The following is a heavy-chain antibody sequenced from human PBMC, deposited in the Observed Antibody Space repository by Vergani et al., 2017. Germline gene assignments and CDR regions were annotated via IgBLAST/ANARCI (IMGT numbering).Heavy chain of an antibody. J-gene: IGHJ5*02. D-gene: IGHD6-13*01. CDR1: GGSISSSNYY. CDR2: SHYNGNT. V-gene: IGHV4-39*01. Sequence: QLHLQESGPGLVKPSETLSLTCTVSGGSISSSNYYWGWIRQPPGKGLEWIGNSHYNGNTAYNPSLKSRVTISVDTSKNQFPLKLSSVTAADTAVYDCARHLGRGYSSSWYVTKGWCDPWGQGTLVTVSS. CDR3: ARHLGRGYSSSWYVTKGWCDP.